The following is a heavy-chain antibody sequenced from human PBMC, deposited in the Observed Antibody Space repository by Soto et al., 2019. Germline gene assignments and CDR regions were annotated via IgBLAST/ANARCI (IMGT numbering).Heavy chain of an antibody. V-gene: IGHV3-33*01. CDR2: IWYGGSNK. J-gene: IGHJ6*02. CDR3: AGERAQGNYYFGMDV. CDR1: GFTFRSYG. Sequence: GGSLRLSCAASGFTFRSYGMHWVRQAPGKGLEWVAVIWYGGSNKYYADSVKGRFTISRDNSKNRLYLQMNSLRVEDTAVYYCAGERAQGNYYFGMDVWGQGTTVTVSS.